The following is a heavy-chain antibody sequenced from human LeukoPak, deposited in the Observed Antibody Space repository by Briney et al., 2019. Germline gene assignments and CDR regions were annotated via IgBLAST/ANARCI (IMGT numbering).Heavy chain of an antibody. D-gene: IGHD3-16*02. V-gene: IGHV3-23*01. Sequence: GSLRLSCSASGFTFSSYAMSWVRQAPGEGLEGVPAISGSGGSTYYADSVKGRFTISRDNSKNTLYLQMNSLRAEDTAVYYCAIGDGLGELSSSFNYWGQGTLVTVSS. CDR2: ISGSGGST. CDR1: GFTFSSYA. J-gene: IGHJ4*02. CDR3: AIGDGLGELSSSFNY.